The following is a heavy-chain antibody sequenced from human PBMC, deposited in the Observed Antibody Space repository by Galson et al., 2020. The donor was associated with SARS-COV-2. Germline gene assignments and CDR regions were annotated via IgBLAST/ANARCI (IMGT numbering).Heavy chain of an antibody. V-gene: IGHV3-30*01. CDR2: ISYDGSNE. Sequence: GGSLRLSCAASGFTFSSYAMHWVRQAPGKGLEWVTVISYDGSNEYYADSVKGRFTISRDNSKNTLYLQMNSLRADDTAVYYCASNAYCGGACYEYCFEYWVHGTLVAVSS. CDR3: ASNAYCGGACYEYCFEY. CDR1: GFTFSSYA. D-gene: IGHD2-21*01. J-gene: IGHJ4*01.